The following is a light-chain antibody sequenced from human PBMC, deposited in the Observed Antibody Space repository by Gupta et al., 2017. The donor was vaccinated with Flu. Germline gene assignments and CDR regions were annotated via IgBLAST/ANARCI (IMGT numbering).Light chain of an antibody. CDR2: EVS. V-gene: IGLV2-14*01. CDR3: SSYTSSSTMV. CDR1: SSDVGGYNY. Sequence: QPASVSGSPGHSINISCTVTSSDVGGYNYVSWYQQHQYKAPKLMIYEVSNRPSGVSNRFSGYTSGNTASLTISGLQAEDEADYSCSSYTSSSTMVFGAGTKLTVL. J-gene: IGLJ2*01.